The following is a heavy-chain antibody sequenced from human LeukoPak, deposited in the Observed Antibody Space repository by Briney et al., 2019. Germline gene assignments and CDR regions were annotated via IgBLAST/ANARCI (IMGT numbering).Heavy chain of an antibody. CDR2: IFPGDSDT. D-gene: IGHD2-2*01. CDR1: GYSFPTYW. J-gene: IGHJ5*02. V-gene: IGHV5-51*01. Sequence: AGESLKISCRASGYSFPTYWLAWVRQMPGKGLEWRGFIFPGDSDTRYSPSFQGQVTISADKSINTAYLQWRSLKVSDTAMYYCARSGVPGAMTWFDPWGQGTLVTVSS. CDR3: ARSGVPGAMTWFDP.